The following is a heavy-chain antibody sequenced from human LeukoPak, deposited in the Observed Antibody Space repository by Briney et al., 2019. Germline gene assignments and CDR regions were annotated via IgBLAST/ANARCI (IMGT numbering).Heavy chain of an antibody. CDR1: GFTFSSYW. D-gene: IGHD3-3*01. V-gene: IGHV3-7*03. Sequence: GGSLRLSCAASGFTFSSYWMSWVRQAPGKGLEWVANIKQDGSEKYYVDSVKGRFTISRDNAKNSLYLQMNSLRAEDTAVYYCAKGTRLLRFLEWLLYFRYWGQGTLVTVSS. CDR3: AKGTRLLRFLEWLLYFRY. J-gene: IGHJ4*02. CDR2: IKQDGSEK.